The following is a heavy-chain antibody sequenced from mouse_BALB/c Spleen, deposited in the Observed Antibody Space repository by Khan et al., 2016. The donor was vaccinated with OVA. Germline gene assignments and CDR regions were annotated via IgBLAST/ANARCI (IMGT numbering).Heavy chain of an antibody. CDR1: GYIFTDYY. Sequence: QVQLKQSGAEVARPGASVRLSCKASGYIFTDYYIKWVKQRTGQGLEWIGEIYPGSVNTYYNEKFKGKVTLTADNSSSTAYMQLSSLTSEDAAVYFCARRESGRADYFDYWGQGTTLTVSS. J-gene: IGHJ2*01. D-gene: IGHD3-1*01. CDR3: ARRESGRADYFDY. CDR2: IYPGSVNT. V-gene: IGHV1-77*01.